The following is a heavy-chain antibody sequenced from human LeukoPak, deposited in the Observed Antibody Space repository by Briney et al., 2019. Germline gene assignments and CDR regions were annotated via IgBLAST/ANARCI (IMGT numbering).Heavy chain of an antibody. J-gene: IGHJ6*02. D-gene: IGHD6-13*01. CDR3: ARDQRQQRRVYGMDV. CDR2: ISYDGSNK. V-gene: IGHV3-30*04. CDR1: GFTFSSYA. Sequence: PGGSLRLSCAASGFTFSSYAMHWVRQAPGKGLEGGAVISYDGSNKYYADSVKGRFTISRDNSKNTLYLQMNSLRAEGTAVYYCARDQRQQRRVYGMDVWGQGTTVTVSS.